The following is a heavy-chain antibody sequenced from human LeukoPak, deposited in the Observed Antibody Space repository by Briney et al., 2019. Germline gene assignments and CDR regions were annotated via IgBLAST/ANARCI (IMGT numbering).Heavy chain of an antibody. J-gene: IGHJ4*02. CDR1: GDSVSSNSAA. Sequence: SQTLSLTCAIFGDSVSSNSAAWNWIRQSPSRGLEWLGRTYYRSTWYNDYAVSMKGRISISPDTSKNQLSLQMSSVTPEDTAVHYCAREGHNWNYDCFDSWGQGILVTVSS. D-gene: IGHD1-7*01. CDR2: TYYRSTWYN. V-gene: IGHV6-1*01. CDR3: AREGHNWNYDCFDS.